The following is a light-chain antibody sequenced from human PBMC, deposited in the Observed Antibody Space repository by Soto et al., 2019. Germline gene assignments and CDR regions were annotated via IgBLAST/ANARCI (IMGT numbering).Light chain of an antibody. CDR1: SSDVGGYNY. Sequence: QSALTQPASVSGSPGQSITISCTGTSSDVGGYNYVSWYQQYPGKAPKLMIYDVSNRPSGVSNRFSGSKSGNTASLTISGLQAADEADYYCSSYTSTHPYVFGTGTNVTVL. J-gene: IGLJ1*01. CDR3: SSYTSTHPYV. V-gene: IGLV2-14*01. CDR2: DVS.